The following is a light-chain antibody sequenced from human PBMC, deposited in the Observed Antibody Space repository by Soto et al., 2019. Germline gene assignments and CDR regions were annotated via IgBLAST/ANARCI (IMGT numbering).Light chain of an antibody. CDR2: DAS. CDR1: QRISNW. J-gene: IGKJ1*01. Sequence: DIQMTQSPATLSASVVDRVTITFRASQRISNWLAWYQQKLGKAPKLLIYDASSLESGVPSRFSGSGSGTEFTLTISSLQPDDFATYYCQQYTPDSPWTFGQGTKVDIK. CDR3: QQYTPDSPWT. V-gene: IGKV1-5*01.